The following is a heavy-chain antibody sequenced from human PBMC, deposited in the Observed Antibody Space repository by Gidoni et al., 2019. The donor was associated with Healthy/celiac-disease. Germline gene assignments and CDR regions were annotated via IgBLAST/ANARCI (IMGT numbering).Heavy chain of an antibody. CDR3: TRPRTWIPDSFDY. Sequence: EVQLVESGGGLVKQGRSLRLSCTASGFTLGDYAMSWFGQARGKGLEWVRFIRSKSYGGTPEYAASVKGRFTISRDDSKRIAYLQMNSLKTEDTAVYYCTRPRTWIPDSFDYWGQGTLVTVSS. V-gene: IGHV3-49*05. CDR2: IRSKSYGGTP. CDR1: GFTLGDYA. D-gene: IGHD5-12*01. J-gene: IGHJ4*02.